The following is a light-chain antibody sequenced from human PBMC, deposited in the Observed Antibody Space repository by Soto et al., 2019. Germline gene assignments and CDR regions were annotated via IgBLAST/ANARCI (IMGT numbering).Light chain of an antibody. CDR2: GAS. J-gene: IGKJ1*01. CDR1: QGFSSS. CDR3: QQYSELPWT. V-gene: IGKV3-15*01. Sequence: TLMTQSPAPISVSPGERATFSCRSSQGFSSSLAWYQHRPGQSPRLLIFGASTRATGIPARFSGSGSGTEFSLTISCLQSEDFAVYYCQQYSELPWTFGRGSIVDI.